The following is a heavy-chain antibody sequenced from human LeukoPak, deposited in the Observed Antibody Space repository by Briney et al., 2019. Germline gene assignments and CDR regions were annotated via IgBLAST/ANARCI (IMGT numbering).Heavy chain of an antibody. Sequence: PGASVKVSCKASGGTFSSYAISWVRQAPGQGLEWMGWISAYNGNTNYAQKLRGRVTMTTDTSTSTAYMELRSLRSDDTAVYYCASLYYYGSGSPDYWGQGTLVTVSS. CDR1: GGTFSSYA. J-gene: IGHJ4*02. CDR2: ISAYNGNT. D-gene: IGHD3-10*01. V-gene: IGHV1-18*01. CDR3: ASLYYYGSGSPDY.